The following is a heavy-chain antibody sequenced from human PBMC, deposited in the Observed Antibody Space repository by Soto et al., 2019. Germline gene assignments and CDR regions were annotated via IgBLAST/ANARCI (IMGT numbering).Heavy chain of an antibody. V-gene: IGHV4-31*03. CDR2: IYYSGST. D-gene: IGHD5-12*01. Sequence: NPSETLSLTCTVSGGSVSSGAYYWTWIRQRPGKGLEWIGYIYYSGSTYYSPSLKSRLSISLGTSKNQFSLRLSSVTAADTAMYYCARARLRAVYAFDIWGQGTMVTVSS. CDR3: ARARLRAVYAFDI. CDR1: GGSVSSGAYY. J-gene: IGHJ3*02.